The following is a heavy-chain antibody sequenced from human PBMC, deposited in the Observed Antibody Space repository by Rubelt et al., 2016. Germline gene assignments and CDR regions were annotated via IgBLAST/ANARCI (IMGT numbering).Heavy chain of an antibody. V-gene: IGHV4-59*08. CDR1: GGSINSYY. D-gene: IGHD6-19*01. CDR2: IYYSGST. J-gene: IGHJ4*02. Sequence: QVQLQESGPGLVKPSETLSLTCTVSGGSINSYYWSWIRQPPGKGLEWIGHIYYSGSTNYNPSLKSRLTISVATSKNQFSLKLNSVTAADTAVYYCARSGKQWDALDYWGQGTLVTVSS. CDR3: ARSGKQWDALDY.